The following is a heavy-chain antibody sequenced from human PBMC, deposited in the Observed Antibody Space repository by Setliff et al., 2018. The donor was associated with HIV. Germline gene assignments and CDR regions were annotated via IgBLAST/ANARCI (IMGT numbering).Heavy chain of an antibody. CDR2: LYGDGRT. Sequence: HPGGSLRLSCEVSGFTVSNNYMTWVRQAPGKGLEWVSALYGDGRTFYADSVQGRFTISRDDSNNILFLQMNSLLAEDTAVYYCAKGVKFLDPWGQGTLVTVSS. CDR1: GFTVSNNY. D-gene: IGHD3-16*01. J-gene: IGHJ5*02. V-gene: IGHV3-53*01. CDR3: AKGVKFLDP.